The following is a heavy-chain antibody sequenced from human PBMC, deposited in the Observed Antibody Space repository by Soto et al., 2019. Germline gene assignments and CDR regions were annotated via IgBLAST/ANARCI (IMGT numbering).Heavy chain of an antibody. Sequence: SETLSLTCAVSGGSISSGGYSWSWIRQPPGKGLECIGYIYYSGTTNYNPSLQSRVTISVATSKNQFSLKLNSVTAADTAVYYCARSLPSRTGTVRGYFDYWGQGTLVTVSS. CDR3: ARSLPSRTGTVRGYFDY. V-gene: IGHV4-61*08. CDR1: GGSISSGGYS. D-gene: IGHD1-1*01. J-gene: IGHJ4*02. CDR2: IYYSGTT.